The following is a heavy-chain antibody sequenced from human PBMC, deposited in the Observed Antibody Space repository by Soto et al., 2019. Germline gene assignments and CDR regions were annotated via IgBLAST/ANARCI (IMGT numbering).Heavy chain of an antibody. Sequence: QVQLVQSGAEVKRTGSSVKVSCKASGDTFNFYSINWVRQAPGLGLEWMGRVNPIVSMSNYAQRFQGRVTMTADKSKSTAYMDLSGLRSEDTAIYYCATSYGSGYRDFDYWGQGALVTVSS. CDR3: ATSYGSGYRDFDY. V-gene: IGHV1-69*04. CDR1: GDTFNFYS. J-gene: IGHJ4*02. CDR2: VNPIVSMS. D-gene: IGHD3-10*01.